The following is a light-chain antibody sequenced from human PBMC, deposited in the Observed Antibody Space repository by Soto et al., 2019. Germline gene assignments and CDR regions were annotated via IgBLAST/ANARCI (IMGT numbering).Light chain of an antibody. V-gene: IGKV3-20*01. CDR3: QQYVGSPRT. Sequence: EIVMTQSPATLSVSPGDRATLSCRASQSVSSNLAWFQQKSGQAPRLLIYSASRRATGIPDRFTGSGSGTDFTLTINRVEPEDFAVYFCQQYVGSPRTFGQGTKVDIK. CDR1: QSVSSN. J-gene: IGKJ1*01. CDR2: SAS.